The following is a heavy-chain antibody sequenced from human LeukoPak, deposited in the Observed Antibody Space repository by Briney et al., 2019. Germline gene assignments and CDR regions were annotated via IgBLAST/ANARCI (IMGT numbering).Heavy chain of an antibody. D-gene: IGHD5-24*01. J-gene: IGHJ4*02. CDR1: GGPIRNSSFY. Sequence: PSETLSLTCAVSGGPIRNSSFYWGWIRQPPGKGLEWLASIYNSGTTYYNPSLKSRITIFVDTSKNQVSLKLRSVTAADTAVYYCARANRWLQTPYFDYWGQGTLVTVSS. V-gene: IGHV4-39*07. CDR3: ARANRWLQTPYFDY. CDR2: IYNSGTT.